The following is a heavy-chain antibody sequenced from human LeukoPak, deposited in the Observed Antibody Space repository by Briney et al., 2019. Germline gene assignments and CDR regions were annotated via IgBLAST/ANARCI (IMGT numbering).Heavy chain of an antibody. CDR3: ARDERSRYYYMDV. CDR1: GGSISSYY. V-gene: IGHV4-59*01. J-gene: IGHJ6*03. CDR2: IYYSGST. Sequence: SETLSLTCTVSGGSISSYYWSWIRQPPGKGLEWIGYIYYSGSTKYNPSLKSRVTISVDTSKNQFPLKLSSVTAADTAVYYCARDERSRYYYMDVWGKGTTVTVSS.